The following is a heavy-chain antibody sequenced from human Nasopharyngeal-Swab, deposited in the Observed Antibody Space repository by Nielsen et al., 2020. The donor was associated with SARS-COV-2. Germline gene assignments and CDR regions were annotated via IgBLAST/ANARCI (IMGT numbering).Heavy chain of an antibody. J-gene: IGHJ3*01. CDR2: VRTNDGSLT. V-gene: IGHV3-23*01. Sequence: GGSLRLSCAASGFDSWKYAMSWVRQAPGKGLDWVSTVRTNDGSLTFYADSVKGRFTISRDTSKNTVSLQMNSLRAEDTAVYYCAKDDFCPACAFDVWGQGTIATVSS. CDR3: AKDDFCPACAFDV. CDR1: GFDSWKYA. D-gene: IGHD2-21*02.